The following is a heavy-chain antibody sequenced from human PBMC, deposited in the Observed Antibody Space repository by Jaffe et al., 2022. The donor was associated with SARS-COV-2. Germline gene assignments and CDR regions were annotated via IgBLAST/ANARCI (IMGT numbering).Heavy chain of an antibody. CDR1: GFTFSSYA. Sequence: QVQLVESGGGVVQPGRSLRLSCAASGFTFSSYAMHWVRQAPGKGLEWVAVISYDGSNKYYADSVKGRFTISRDNSKNTLYLQMNSLRAEDTAVYYCARDRRPYSSSWYYFDYWGQGTLVTVSS. CDR3: ARDRRPYSSSWYYFDY. CDR2: ISYDGSNK. J-gene: IGHJ4*02. D-gene: IGHD6-13*01. V-gene: IGHV3-30-3*01.